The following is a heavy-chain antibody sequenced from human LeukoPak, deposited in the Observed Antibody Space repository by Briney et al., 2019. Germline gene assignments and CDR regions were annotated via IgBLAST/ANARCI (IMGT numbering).Heavy chain of an antibody. CDR3: AKDLDY. V-gene: IGHV3-30*18. Sequence: XVRQAPGKGLEWVAVISYDGSNKYYADSVKGRFTISRDNSKNTLYLQMNSLRAEDTAVYYCAKDLDYWGQGTLVTVSS. J-gene: IGHJ4*02. CDR2: ISYDGSNK.